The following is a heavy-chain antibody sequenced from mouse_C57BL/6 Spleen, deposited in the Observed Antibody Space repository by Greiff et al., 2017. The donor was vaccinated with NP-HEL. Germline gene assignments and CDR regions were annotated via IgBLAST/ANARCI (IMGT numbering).Heavy chain of an antibody. CDR3: VSSYGSSFDY. D-gene: IGHD1-1*01. V-gene: IGHV10-1*01. CDR1: GFSFNTYA. CDR2: IRSKSNNYAT. Sequence: EVQRVESGGGLVQPKGSLKLSCAASGFSFNTYAMNWVRQAPGKGLEWVARIRSKSNNYATYYADSVKDRFTISRDDSESMLYLQMNNLKTEDTAMYYCVSSYGSSFDYWGQGTTLTVSS. J-gene: IGHJ2*01.